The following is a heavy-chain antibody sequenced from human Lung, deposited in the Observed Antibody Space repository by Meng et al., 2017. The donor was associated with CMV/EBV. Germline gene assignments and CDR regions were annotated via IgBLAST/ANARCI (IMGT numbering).Heavy chain of an antibody. V-gene: IGHV3-23*03. CDR3: AKVRSGWYYDY. Sequence: GESLKISCAASGFTFSSYAMSWVRQAPGKGLEWVSFIYSGDSSTSYADSVKGRFTISRDNSKNTLYLQMNSLRAEDTAVYYCAKVRSGWYYDYWGQGTLVXVSS. CDR2: IYSGDSST. J-gene: IGHJ4*02. CDR1: GFTFSSYA. D-gene: IGHD6-19*01.